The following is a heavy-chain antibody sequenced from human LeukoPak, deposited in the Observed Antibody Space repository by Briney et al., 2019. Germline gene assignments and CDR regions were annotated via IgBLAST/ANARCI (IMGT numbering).Heavy chain of an antibody. J-gene: IGHJ4*02. Sequence: GGSLRLSCAASGFTFSSYAMSWVRQAPGKGLEWVSAISGGGDSTYYADSVKGRFTISRDNSKSTLYLQMNSLRAEDTAVYYCAKEDVTIAVAGTIAFDYWGQGTLVTVSS. CDR2: ISGGGDST. D-gene: IGHD6-19*01. V-gene: IGHV3-23*01. CDR1: GFTFSSYA. CDR3: AKEDVTIAVAGTIAFDY.